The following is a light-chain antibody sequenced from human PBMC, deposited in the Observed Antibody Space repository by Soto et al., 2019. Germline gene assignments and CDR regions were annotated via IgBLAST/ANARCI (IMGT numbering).Light chain of an antibody. CDR3: ATWDDSLRGRV. CDR1: SSNIGTNY. J-gene: IGLJ3*02. CDR2: SNN. Sequence: QAVVTQPPSASGTPGQRVTISCSGSSSNIGTNYVYWYQQVPGTAPKLLIYSNNQRPSGVPDRFSGSKSGTSASLAIRGLRSEDEADYYCATWDDSLRGRVFGGRTKLTVL. V-gene: IGLV1-47*02.